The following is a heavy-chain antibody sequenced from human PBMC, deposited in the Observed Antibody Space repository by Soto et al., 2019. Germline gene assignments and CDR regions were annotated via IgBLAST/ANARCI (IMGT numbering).Heavy chain of an antibody. Sequence: ASVKVSCKASGGTFSSYAISWVRQAPGQGLEWMGGIIPTFGTANYAQKFQGRVTITADESTSTAYMELSSLRSEDTAVYYCARGGGYCSGGSCYWESFDIWGQGTMVTVSS. CDR3: ARGGGYCSGGSCYWESFDI. V-gene: IGHV1-69*13. CDR2: IIPTFGTA. D-gene: IGHD2-15*01. J-gene: IGHJ3*02. CDR1: GGTFSSYA.